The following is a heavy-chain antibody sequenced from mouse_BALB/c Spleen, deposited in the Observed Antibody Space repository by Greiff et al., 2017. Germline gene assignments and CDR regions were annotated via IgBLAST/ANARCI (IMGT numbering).Heavy chain of an antibody. CDR2: IWGGGST. Sequence: VQRVESGPGLVAPSQSLSITCTVSGFSLTSYGVHWVRQPPGKGLEWLGMIWGGGSTDYNSALKSRLSISKDNSKSQVFLKMNSLQTDDTAMYYCARNRSPTGTGAMDYWGQGTSGTVSS. D-gene: IGHD4-1*02. V-gene: IGHV2-6-4*01. J-gene: IGHJ4*01. CDR1: GFSLTSYG. CDR3: ARNRSPTGTGAMDY.